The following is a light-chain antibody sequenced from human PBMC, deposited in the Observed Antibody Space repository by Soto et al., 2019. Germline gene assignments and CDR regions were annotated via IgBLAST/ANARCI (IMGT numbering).Light chain of an antibody. J-gene: IGLJ1*01. CDR3: SSYTSSGLYV. V-gene: IGLV2-14*01. CDR2: DVS. Sequence: QSVLTQPASVSGSPGQSITISCTGTSSDVGGYNYVSWYQQLPGKAPKLMIYDVSDRPSGVSNRFSGSKSGNTASLTISGLQAEDEADYYCSSYTSSGLYVFGTGTKVTVL. CDR1: SSDVGGYNY.